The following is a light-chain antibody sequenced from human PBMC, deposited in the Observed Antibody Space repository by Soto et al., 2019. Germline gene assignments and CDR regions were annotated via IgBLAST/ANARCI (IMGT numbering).Light chain of an antibody. CDR3: QRYDSNPFT. J-gene: IGKJ5*01. V-gene: IGKV1-27*01. CDR1: QGISNY. CDR2: AAS. Sequence: DIQMTQSPSSLSASVGDRVTITCRASQGISNYLAWYQQKPGKVPRLLIYAASTLRSGVPSRFSGSGSGTDFALTVTSLQPEDAATYYCQRYDSNPFTFXQGTRLEIK.